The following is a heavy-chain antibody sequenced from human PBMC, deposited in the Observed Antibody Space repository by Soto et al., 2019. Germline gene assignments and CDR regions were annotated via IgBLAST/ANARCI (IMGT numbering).Heavy chain of an antibody. V-gene: IGHV4-34*01. CDR3: ARGDRYSYGWYYYGMDV. J-gene: IGHJ6*02. D-gene: IGHD5-18*01. CDR2: INHSGST. Sequence: PSETLSLTCAVYGGSFSGYYWSWIRQPPGKGLEWIGEINHSGSTNYNPSLKSRVTISVDTSKNQFSLKLSSVTAADTAVYYCARGDRYSYGWYYYGMDVWGQGTTVTVSS. CDR1: GGSFSGYY.